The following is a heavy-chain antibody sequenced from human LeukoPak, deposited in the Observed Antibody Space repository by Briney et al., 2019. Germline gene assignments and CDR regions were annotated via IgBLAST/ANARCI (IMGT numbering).Heavy chain of an antibody. Sequence: SETLSLTCTVSGGSISSGGYYWNWIRQHPGKGLEWIGYICYSGSTCYNPSLQSRVTISVDTSKNQFSLKLRSETAADTAVYYCASAYCTTTYCYIDYWGQGTLVTVSS. D-gene: IGHD2-2*02. CDR1: GGSISSGGYY. CDR3: ASAYCTTTYCYIDY. J-gene: IGHJ4*02. V-gene: IGHV4-31*03. CDR2: ICYSGST.